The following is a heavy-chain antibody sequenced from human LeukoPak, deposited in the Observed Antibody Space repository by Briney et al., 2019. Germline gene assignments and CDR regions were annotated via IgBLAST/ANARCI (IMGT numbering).Heavy chain of an antibody. J-gene: IGHJ4*02. Sequence: SETLSLTCTVSGGSISSYYWSWIRQPPGKGLEWIGYIYYSGSTNYNPSLKSRVTISVDTSKNQFSLKLSSVTAADTAVYYCARGPNPFYGSGTIDYWGQGTLVTVSP. V-gene: IGHV4-59*01. CDR1: GGSISSYY. CDR3: ARGPNPFYGSGTIDY. CDR2: IYYSGST. D-gene: IGHD3-10*01.